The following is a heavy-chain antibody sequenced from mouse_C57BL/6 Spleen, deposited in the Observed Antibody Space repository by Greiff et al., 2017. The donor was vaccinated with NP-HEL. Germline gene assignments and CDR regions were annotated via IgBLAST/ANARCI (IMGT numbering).Heavy chain of an antibody. D-gene: IGHD1-1*01. CDR3: ARSEYYGSGDCFDY. CDR1: GYAFSSSW. V-gene: IGHV1-82*01. CDR2: IYPGDGDT. Sequence: VQLKQSGPELVKPGASVKISCKASGYAFSSSWMNWVKQRPGKGLEWIGRIYPGDGDTNYNGKFKGKATLTADKSSSTAYMQLSSLTSEDSAVYLCARSEYYGSGDCFDYWGQGTTLTVSS. J-gene: IGHJ2*01.